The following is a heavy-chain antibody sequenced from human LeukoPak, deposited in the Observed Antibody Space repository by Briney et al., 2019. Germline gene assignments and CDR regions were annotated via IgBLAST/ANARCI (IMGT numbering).Heavy chain of an antibody. CDR2: INPSTGST. CDR3: ARTVVVPAAQYYYYYYMDV. Sequence: PGASVKLSCKASGYSFTSYNMHWVRQAPGQGLEWTGIINPSTGSTNYAQKFQGRVTMTRDMSTSTVYMELRSLRSDDTAVYYCARTVVVPAAQYYYYYYMDVWGKGTTVTISS. D-gene: IGHD2-2*01. V-gene: IGHV1-46*01. CDR1: GYSFTSYN. J-gene: IGHJ6*03.